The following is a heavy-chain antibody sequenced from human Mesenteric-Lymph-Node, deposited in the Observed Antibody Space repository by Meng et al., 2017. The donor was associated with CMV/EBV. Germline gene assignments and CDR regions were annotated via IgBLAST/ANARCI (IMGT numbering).Heavy chain of an antibody. CDR2: MNPNSGNT. CDR3: ARGRYYYDSSGHPLRYFDL. V-gene: IGHV1-8*01. Sequence: ASVKVSCKASGYTFTSYDINWVRQATGQGLEWMGWMNPNSGNTGYAQKFQGRVTMTRNTSISTAYMELSSLRSEDTAVYYCARGRYYYDSSGHPLRYFDLWGRGTLVTVSS. J-gene: IGHJ2*01. D-gene: IGHD3-22*01. CDR1: GYTFTSYD.